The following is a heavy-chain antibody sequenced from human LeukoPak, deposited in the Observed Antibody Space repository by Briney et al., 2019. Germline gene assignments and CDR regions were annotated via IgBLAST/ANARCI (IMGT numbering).Heavy chain of an antibody. CDR1: GFTFSSYG. Sequence: GGSLRLSCAASGFTFSSYGMHWVRQAPGKGLEWVAVISYDGSNKYYADSVKGRFTISRDNSKNTLYLQMNSLRAEDTVVYYCAKGSYGDINDAFDIWGQGTMVTVSS. CDR2: ISYDGSNK. D-gene: IGHD4-17*01. J-gene: IGHJ3*02. CDR3: AKGSYGDINDAFDI. V-gene: IGHV3-30*18.